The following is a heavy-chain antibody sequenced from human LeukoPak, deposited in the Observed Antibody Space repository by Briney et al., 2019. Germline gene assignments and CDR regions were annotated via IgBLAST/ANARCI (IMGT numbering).Heavy chain of an antibody. V-gene: IGHV3-30-3*01. Sequence: PGGSLRLSCAASGFTFSSYAMHWVRQAPGKGLEWVAVISYDGSNKYYADSVKGRFTISRDNSKNTLYLQMNSLRAEDTAVYYCATYDLTIFGVANFDYWGQGTLVTVSS. CDR2: ISYDGSNK. J-gene: IGHJ4*02. CDR3: ATYDLTIFGVANFDY. D-gene: IGHD3-3*01. CDR1: GFTFSSYA.